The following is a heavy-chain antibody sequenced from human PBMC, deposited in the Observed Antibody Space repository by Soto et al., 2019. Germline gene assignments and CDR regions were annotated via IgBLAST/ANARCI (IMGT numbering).Heavy chain of an antibody. D-gene: IGHD6-19*01. J-gene: IGHJ5*02. CDR3: AFALSSGWYVDRNWFDP. CDR1: GYTFTSYG. CDR2: ISAYNGNT. V-gene: IGHV1-18*01. Sequence: ASVKVSCTASGYTFTSYGISWVRQAPGQGLEWMGWISAYNGNTNYAQKLQGRVTMATDTSTSTAYMELRSLRSDDTAVYYCAFALSSGWYVDRNWFDPWGQGTLVTVSS.